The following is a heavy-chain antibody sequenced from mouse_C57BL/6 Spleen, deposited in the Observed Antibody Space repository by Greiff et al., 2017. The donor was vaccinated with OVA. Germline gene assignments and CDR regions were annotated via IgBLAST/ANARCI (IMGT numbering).Heavy chain of an antibody. J-gene: IGHJ1*03. V-gene: IGHV2-9-1*01. CDR1: GFSLTSYA. CDR2: IWTGGGT. D-gene: IGHD2-4*01. Sequence: VQLVESGPGLVAPSQSLSIACTVSGFSLTSYAISWVRQPPGKGLEWLGVIWTGGGTHYNSALKSRLSISKDNSKSQVFLKMNSLQTDDTARYYCARSDYDVGYWYFDVWGTGTTVTVSS. CDR3: ARSDYDVGYWYFDV.